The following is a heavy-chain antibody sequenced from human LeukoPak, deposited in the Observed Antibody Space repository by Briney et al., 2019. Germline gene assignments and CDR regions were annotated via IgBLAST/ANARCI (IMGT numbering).Heavy chain of an antibody. J-gene: IGHJ4*02. CDR3: ACSTATTMNY. Sequence: SETLSLTCTVSGGSISSSSYYWGWIRQPPGKGLEWIGSIYYSGSTYYNPSLKSRVTISVDTSKNQFSLKLSSVTAADTAVYYCACSTATTMNYRGQGTLATVSS. CDR1: GGSISSSSYY. D-gene: IGHD4-17*01. V-gene: IGHV4-39*01. CDR2: IYYSGST.